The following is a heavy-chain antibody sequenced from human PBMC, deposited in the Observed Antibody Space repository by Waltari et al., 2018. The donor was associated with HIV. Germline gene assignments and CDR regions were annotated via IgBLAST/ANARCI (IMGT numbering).Heavy chain of an antibody. D-gene: IGHD3-10*01. Sequence: EVQLVESGGNLVQPGGSLRLSCAASGFTLNNYWMHWLRQVPGKGLVWVSRIDVGGSDTIYADSVKGRFTISRDNAENMVYLQMNSLRAEDTAVYYCARGSIGESNLDCWGQGTLVTVSS. V-gene: IGHV3-74*01. CDR2: IDVGGSDT. J-gene: IGHJ4*02. CDR3: ARGSIGESNLDC. CDR1: GFTLNNYW.